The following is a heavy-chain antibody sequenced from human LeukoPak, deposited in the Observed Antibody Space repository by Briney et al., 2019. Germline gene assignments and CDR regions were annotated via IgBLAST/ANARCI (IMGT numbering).Heavy chain of an antibody. V-gene: IGHV3-21*01. D-gene: IGHD1-26*01. CDR3: ARDAYSGNQTLFNL. J-gene: IGHJ1*01. CDR1: GFIFSNYD. Sequence: GGSLRLSCAASGFIFSNYDMNWVRPAPGKGVEGVSSTDTRGIDKYYADSRGGRLTISRNNVESSLYLQMKSLRAEDTAVYYCARDAYSGNQTLFNLWGQGTLVIVSS. CDR2: TDTRGIDK.